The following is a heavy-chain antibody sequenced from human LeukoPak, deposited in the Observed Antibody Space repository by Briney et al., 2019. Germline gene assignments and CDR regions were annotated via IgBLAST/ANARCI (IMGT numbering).Heavy chain of an antibody. CDR3: ARGGGGGYCSGGSCYGVYYFDY. CDR2: ISSSSYI. J-gene: IGHJ4*02. D-gene: IGHD2-15*01. CDR1: GFTFSSYS. Sequence: GGSLRLSCAASGFTFSSYSMNWVRQAPGKGLEWVPSISSSSYIYYADSVKGRFTISRDNAKNSLYLQMNSLRAEDTAVYYCARGGGGGYCSGGSCYGVYYFDYWGQGTLVTVSS. V-gene: IGHV3-21*01.